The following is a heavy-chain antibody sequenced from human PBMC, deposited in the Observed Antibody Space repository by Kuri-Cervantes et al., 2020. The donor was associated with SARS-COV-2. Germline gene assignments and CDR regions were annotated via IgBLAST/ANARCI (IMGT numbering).Heavy chain of an antibody. Sequence: GESLKISCAASGFTFSSYGMHWVRQAPGKGLEWVAVISYDGSNKYYADSVKGRFTISRDNSKNTLYLQMNSLRAEDTAVYYCASLRSAVVSADPLDYWGQGTLVTVSS. CDR3: ASLRSAVVSADPLDY. CDR1: GFTFSSYG. CDR2: ISYDGSNK. V-gene: IGHV3-30*03. J-gene: IGHJ4*02. D-gene: IGHD2-21*01.